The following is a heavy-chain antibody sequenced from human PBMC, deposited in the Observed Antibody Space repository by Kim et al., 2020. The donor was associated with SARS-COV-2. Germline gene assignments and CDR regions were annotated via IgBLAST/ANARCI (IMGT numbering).Heavy chain of an antibody. J-gene: IGHJ6*02. Sequence: GGSLRLSCEVSGFTFSSYGMHWVRQAPGRGLEWVAVISYDGSSRNYGDSVKGRFTISRDNSKNTLYLQMNSLRAEDTAVYFCAKDSGYGGRGYYYGMDVWDQGTTVTVSS. CDR1: GFTFSSYG. D-gene: IGHD5-12*01. V-gene: IGHV3-30*18. CDR3: AKDSGYGGRGYYYGMDV. CDR2: ISYDGSSR.